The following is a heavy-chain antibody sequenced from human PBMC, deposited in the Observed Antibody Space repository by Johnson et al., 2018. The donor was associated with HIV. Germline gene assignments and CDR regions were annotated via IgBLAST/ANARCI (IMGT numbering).Heavy chain of an antibody. D-gene: IGHD2-2*01. J-gene: IGHJ3*02. CDR2: ISSSGSTI. Sequence: EVQLVESGGGLVQPGGSLRLSCAASGFTFSSYAMSWVRQAPGKGLEWVSYISSSGSTIYYADSVKGRFTISRDNAKNSLYLQMNSLRPEDTAVYYCARNGLIPAAKGVAFDIWGHGTTVTVSS. V-gene: IGHV3-48*04. CDR1: GFTFSSYA. CDR3: ARNGLIPAAKGVAFDI.